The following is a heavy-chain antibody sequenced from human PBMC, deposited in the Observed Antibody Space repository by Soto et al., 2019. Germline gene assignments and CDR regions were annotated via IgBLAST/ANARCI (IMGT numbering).Heavy chain of an antibody. CDR2: ISSSSNTI. Sequence: GGSRRRSCSASGFTFSSYSMSWVRQAPGKGLEWVSYISSSSNTIYYAVSVKGRFTISRDNAKNSLYLQMNSLRDEDTAVYYCARGISHPDYWGQGTLLTVSS. J-gene: IGHJ4*02. CDR1: GFTFSSYS. V-gene: IGHV3-48*02. CDR3: ARGISHPDY.